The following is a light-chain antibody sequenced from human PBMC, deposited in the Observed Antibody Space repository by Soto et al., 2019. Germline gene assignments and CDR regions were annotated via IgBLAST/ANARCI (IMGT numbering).Light chain of an antibody. CDR1: QSVSSY. CDR2: DAS. CDR3: QQRSNWPPELS. Sequence: EIVLTQSPATLSLSPGERATLSCRASQSVSSYLAWYQQKPCQAPRLLIYDASNRATGIPARFSGSGSGTDFKLTISSLEHEDFAFYECQQRSNWPPELSFGGGTKVEIK. V-gene: IGKV3-11*01. J-gene: IGKJ4*01.